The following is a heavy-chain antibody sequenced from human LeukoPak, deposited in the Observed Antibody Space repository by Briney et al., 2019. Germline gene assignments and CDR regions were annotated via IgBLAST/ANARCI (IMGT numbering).Heavy chain of an antibody. J-gene: IGHJ4*02. D-gene: IGHD5-18*01. CDR1: GFPFSSYW. V-gene: IGHV3-7*01. CDR3: ARDPQLWLPTDYFDY. CDR2: IKQDGSEK. Sequence: TGGSLRLSCEASGFPFSSYWMTWVRQAPGKGLEWVVNIKQDGSEKYYVDSVKGRFTISRDNAKNSLYLQMNSLRAEDTAVYYCARDPQLWLPTDYFDYWGQGTLVTVSS.